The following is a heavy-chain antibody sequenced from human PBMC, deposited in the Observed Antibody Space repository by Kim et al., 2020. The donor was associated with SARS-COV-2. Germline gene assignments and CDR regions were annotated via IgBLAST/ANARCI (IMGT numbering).Heavy chain of an antibody. CDR1: GFTFDDYA. Sequence: GGSLRLSCAASGFTFDDYAMHWVRQAPGKGLEWVSGISWNSGSIGYADSVKGRFTISRDNAKNSLYLQMNSLRAEDTALYYCAKDRYIAAAGSLFDYWGQGTLVTVSS. CDR2: ISWNSGSI. D-gene: IGHD6-13*01. J-gene: IGHJ4*02. V-gene: IGHV3-9*01. CDR3: AKDRYIAAAGSLFDY.